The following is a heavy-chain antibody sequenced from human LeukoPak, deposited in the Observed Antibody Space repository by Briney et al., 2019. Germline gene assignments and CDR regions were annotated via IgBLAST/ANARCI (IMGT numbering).Heavy chain of an antibody. J-gene: IGHJ4*02. D-gene: IGHD3-3*01. CDR2: INTGGSST. CDR1: GFTFSNYW. V-gene: IGHV3-74*01. CDR3: AKGLAPNYDFWSGRGD. Sequence: SGGSLRLSCAASGFTFSNYWMHWIRQAPGKGLVWVSRINTGGSSTSYADSVKGRFTISRDNSKNTLYLQMNSLRAEDTAVYYCAKGLAPNYDFWSGRGDWGQGTLVTVSS.